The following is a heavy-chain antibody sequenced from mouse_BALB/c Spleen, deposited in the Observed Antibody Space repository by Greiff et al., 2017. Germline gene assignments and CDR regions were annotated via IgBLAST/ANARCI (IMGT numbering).Heavy chain of an antibody. CDR3: ARDDYEMGRSYFDY. V-gene: IGHV5-6-5*01. D-gene: IGHD2-4*01. J-gene: IGHJ2*01. CDR2: ISSGGST. CDR1: GFTFSSYA. Sequence: EVKVVESGGGLVKPGGSLKLSCAASGFTFSSYAMSWVRQTPEKRLEWVASISSGGSTYYPDSVKGRFTISRDNARNILYLQMSSLRSEDTAMYYCARDDYEMGRSYFDYWGQGTTLTVSS.